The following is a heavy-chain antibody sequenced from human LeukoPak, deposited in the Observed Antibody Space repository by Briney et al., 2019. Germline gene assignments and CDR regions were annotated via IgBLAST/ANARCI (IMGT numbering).Heavy chain of an antibody. V-gene: IGHV1-69*05. Sequence: SVKVSCKASGGTFSSYAISWVRQAPGQGLEWMGGIIPIFGTANYAQKLQGRVTMTTDTSTSTAYMELRSLRSDDTAVYYCARDRVRYCTNGVCYTDHWGQGTLVTVSS. J-gene: IGHJ4*02. D-gene: IGHD2-8*01. CDR2: IIPIFGTA. CDR1: GGTFSSYA. CDR3: ARDRVRYCTNGVCYTDH.